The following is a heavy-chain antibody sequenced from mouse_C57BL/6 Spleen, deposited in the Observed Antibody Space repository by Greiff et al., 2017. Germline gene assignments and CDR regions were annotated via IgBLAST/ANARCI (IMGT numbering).Heavy chain of an antibody. CDR2: IDPETGGT. V-gene: IGHV1-15*01. CDR3: TRRGPITTVNYYAMDY. J-gene: IGHJ4*01. CDR1: GYTFTDYE. D-gene: IGHD1-1*01. Sequence: QVQLQQSGAELVRPGASVTLSCKASGYTFTDYEMHWVKQTPVHGLEWIGAIDPETGGTAYNQKFKGKAILTADKSSSTAYMELRSLTSEDSAVYYCTRRGPITTVNYYAMDYGGQGTSVTVSS.